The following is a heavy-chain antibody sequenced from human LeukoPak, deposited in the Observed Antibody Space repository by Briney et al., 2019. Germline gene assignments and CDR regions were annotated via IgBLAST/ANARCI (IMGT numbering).Heavy chain of an antibody. V-gene: IGHV1-2*02. J-gene: IGHJ4*02. CDR1: GYTFTGYY. CDR3: ARRRVGQWLVIYDY. D-gene: IGHD6-19*01. CDR2: INPNSGGT. Sequence: ASVKVSCKASGYTFTGYYMHWLRQAPGQGLEWMGWINPNSGGTNYAQKLQGRVTMTRDRSISTAYMELGRLRSDDTAVYYRARRRVGQWLVIYDYWGQGTLVTVSS.